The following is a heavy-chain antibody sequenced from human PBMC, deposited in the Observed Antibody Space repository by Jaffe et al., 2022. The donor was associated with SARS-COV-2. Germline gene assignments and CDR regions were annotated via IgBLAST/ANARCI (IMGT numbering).Heavy chain of an antibody. CDR2: IYYSGST. CDR1: GGSISSSSYY. D-gene: IGHD6-19*01. CDR3: ARLPSGAVASLFFDY. V-gene: IGHV4-39*01. Sequence: QLQLQESGPGLVKPSETLSLTCTVSGGSISSSSYYWGWIRQPPGKGLEWIGSIYYSGSTYYNPSLKSRVTISVDTSKNQFSLKLSSVTAADTAVYYCARLPSGAVASLFFDYWGQGTLVTVSS. J-gene: IGHJ4*02.